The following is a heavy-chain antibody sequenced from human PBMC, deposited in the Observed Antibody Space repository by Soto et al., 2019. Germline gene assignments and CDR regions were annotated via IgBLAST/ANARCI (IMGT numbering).Heavy chain of an antibody. V-gene: IGHV3-49*04. D-gene: IGHD3-10*01. CDR2: IRSKRYSGTP. CDR3: ARSHSPEFYYYAMDV. J-gene: IGHJ6*02. CDR1: GFFFGDYA. Sequence: EVQLVESGGGLVQPGRSLRLSCTASGFFFGDYAINWVRQAPGKGLEWVGFIRSKRYSGTPEYATSVKGRFTISRDDSQSIAFLQMSSLTTEDTAVYFCARSHSPEFYYYAMDVWGQGTTVTVSS.